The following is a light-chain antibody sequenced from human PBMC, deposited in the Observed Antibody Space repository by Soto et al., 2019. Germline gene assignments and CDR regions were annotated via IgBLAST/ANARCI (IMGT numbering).Light chain of an antibody. V-gene: IGKV3-20*01. J-gene: IGKJ4*01. CDR3: QQYGSSHPFT. CDR2: GAS. CDR1: QSVSSSY. Sequence: EIVLTQSPGTLSLSPGERATLSCRASQSVSSSYLAWYQQKPGQAPRLLIYGASRRATGIPDRFSGSGSGTDFTLTISRLEPEDFAVYYCQQYGSSHPFTFGGGTKVKI.